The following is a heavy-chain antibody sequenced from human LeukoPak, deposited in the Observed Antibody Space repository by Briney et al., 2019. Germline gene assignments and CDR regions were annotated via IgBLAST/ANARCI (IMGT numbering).Heavy chain of an antibody. J-gene: IGHJ4*02. D-gene: IGHD3-22*01. CDR1: GGSISSYY. V-gene: IGHV4-34*01. CDR3: ARALSGSPFDY. CDR2: INHSGST. Sequence: PSETLSLTCTVSGGSISSYYWSWIRQPPGKGLEWIGEINHSGSTNYNPSLKSRVTISVDTSKNQFSLKLSSVTAADTAVYYCARALSGSPFDYWGQGTLVTVSS.